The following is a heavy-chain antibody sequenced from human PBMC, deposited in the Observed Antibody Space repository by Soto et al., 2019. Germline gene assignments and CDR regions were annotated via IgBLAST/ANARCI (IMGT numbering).Heavy chain of an antibody. V-gene: IGHV3-23*01. CDR2: FSPCGVDT. D-gene: IGHD5-18*01. CDR3: AKGFTPMDPAFDS. Sequence: EVQMLESGGGLVQPGGSLRLSCAAPGFNFYIYAMSWVRQAPGKGLEWVSTFSPCGVDTNYADSVKGRFTVSADTSTNTLYLQMNSLTAEDTGVYYCAKGFTPMDPAFDSWGQGTLVTVSS. CDR1: GFNFYIYA. J-gene: IGHJ4*02.